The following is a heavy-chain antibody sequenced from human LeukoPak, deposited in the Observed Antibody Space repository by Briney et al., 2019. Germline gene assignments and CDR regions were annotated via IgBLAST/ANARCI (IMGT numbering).Heavy chain of an antibody. Sequence: SVKVSCKASGGTFSSYAISWVRQAPGQGLEWMGGIIPILGTANYAQKFQGRVTITADESTSTAYMELSSLRSEDTAVYYCARSGYWGYDILTGYADYWGQGTLVTVSS. CDR3: ARSGYWGYDILTGYADY. CDR1: GGTFSSYA. V-gene: IGHV1-69*13. CDR2: IIPILGTA. J-gene: IGHJ4*02. D-gene: IGHD3-9*01.